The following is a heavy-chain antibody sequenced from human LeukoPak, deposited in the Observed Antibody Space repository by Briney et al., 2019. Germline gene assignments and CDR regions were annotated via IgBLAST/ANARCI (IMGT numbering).Heavy chain of an antibody. CDR2: ITSDGSST. J-gene: IGHJ3*02. CDR1: GFTFSRYW. Sequence: GGSLRLSCEASGFTFSRYWMHWVRQAPGKGLVWVSRITSDGSSTTYADSVKGRFTISRDNAKNTLHLQMNSLRAEDTAVYYCASLFLCYGCSTSSDSFNIWGQGTMLTVSS. CDR3: ASLFLCYGCSTSSDSFNI. D-gene: IGHD6-6*01. V-gene: IGHV3-74*01.